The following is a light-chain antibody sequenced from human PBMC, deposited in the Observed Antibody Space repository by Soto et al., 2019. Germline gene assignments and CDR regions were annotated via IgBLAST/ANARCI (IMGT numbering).Light chain of an antibody. Sequence: EIVLTQSPATLSLSPGERATLSCRASQSVSSSLAWYQQKPGQAPRLLIYDASNRAAGIPARFSGSGSGTDFTLTISSLEPEDFAVDYCQQRSNWRELTFGGGTKVDIK. CDR1: QSVSSS. CDR3: QQRSNWRELT. V-gene: IGKV3-11*01. CDR2: DAS. J-gene: IGKJ4*01.